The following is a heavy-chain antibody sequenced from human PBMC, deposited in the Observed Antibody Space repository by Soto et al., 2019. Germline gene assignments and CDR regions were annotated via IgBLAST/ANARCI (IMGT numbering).Heavy chain of an antibody. CDR2: ISYDGSNK. V-gene: IGHV3-30-3*01. J-gene: IGHJ4*02. Sequence: QVQLVESGGGVVQPGRSLRLSCAASGFTFSSYAMHWVRQAPGKGLEWVAVISYDGSNKYYADSVKGRFTISRDNSKNTLYLQINSLRAEDTAVYYCARGGGSGSYYNGVLDYWGQGTLVTVSS. CDR1: GFTFSSYA. CDR3: ARGGGSGSYYNGVLDY. D-gene: IGHD3-10*01.